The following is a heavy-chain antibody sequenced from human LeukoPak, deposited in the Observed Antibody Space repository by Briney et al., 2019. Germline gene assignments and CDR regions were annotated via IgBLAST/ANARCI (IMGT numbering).Heavy chain of an antibody. V-gene: IGHV3-21*01. CDR2: ISSSSSYI. CDR3: AGGDYGDYWNYYYMDV. Sequence: NPGGSLRLSCAASGFTFSSYSMNWVRQAPGKGLEWVSSISSSSSYIYYADSVKGRFTISRDNAKNSLYLQMNSLRAEDTAVYYCAGGDYGDYWNYYYMDVWGKGTTVTVSS. J-gene: IGHJ6*03. D-gene: IGHD4-17*01. CDR1: GFTFSSYS.